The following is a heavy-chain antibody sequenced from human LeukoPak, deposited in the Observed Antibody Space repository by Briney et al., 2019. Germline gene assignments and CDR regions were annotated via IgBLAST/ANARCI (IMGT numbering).Heavy chain of an antibody. Sequence: DPSETLSLTCTVSGASMTGHYWTWMRQDPGTGLEWFGNIFHTGSTSYNPALESRVTISLDTSNNQFSLKMTSVTPADTAVYYCAKEGGPARPGLDSWGQGTLVTVSS. J-gene: IGHJ4*02. V-gene: IGHV4-59*11. CDR3: AKEGGPARPGLDS. D-gene: IGHD6-6*01. CDR2: IFHTGST. CDR1: GASMTGHY.